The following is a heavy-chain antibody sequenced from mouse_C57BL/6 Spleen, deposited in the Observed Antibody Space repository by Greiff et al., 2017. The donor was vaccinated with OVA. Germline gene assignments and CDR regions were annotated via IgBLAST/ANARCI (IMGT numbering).Heavy chain of an antibody. J-gene: IGHJ1*03. CDR2: IYPGNSDT. Sequence: EVQLQQSGTVLARPGASVKMSCKTSGYTFTSYWMHWVKQRPGQGLEWIGAIYPGNSDTSYNQKFKGKAKLTAVTSASTAYMQLSSLPTEDSAVEYCTRTTTGKYLDDWGTGTTVTVSS. CDR1: GYTFTSYW. D-gene: IGHD1-1*01. V-gene: IGHV1-5*01. CDR3: TRTTTGKYLDD.